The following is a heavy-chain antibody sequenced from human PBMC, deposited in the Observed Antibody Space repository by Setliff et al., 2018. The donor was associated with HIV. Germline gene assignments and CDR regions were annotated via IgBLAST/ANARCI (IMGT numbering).Heavy chain of an antibody. CDR3: ARSPTGSYAPFRY. CDR2: INHSGST. CDR1: GGSFSGYS. V-gene: IGHV4-34*01. J-gene: IGHJ4*02. D-gene: IGHD3-10*01. Sequence: SETLSLTCAVYGGSFSGYSRSWIRQPPGKGLEWIGEINHSGSTNYNPSLKSRVTISVDTSKKQFSLKLSSVTAADTAVYYCARSPTGSYAPFRYWGQGTLVTVSS.